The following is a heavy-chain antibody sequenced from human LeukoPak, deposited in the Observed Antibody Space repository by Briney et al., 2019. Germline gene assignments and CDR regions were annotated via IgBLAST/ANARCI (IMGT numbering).Heavy chain of an antibody. D-gene: IGHD3-16*01. V-gene: IGHV3-11*03. CDR2: ISSSGSYT. Sequence: GGSLRLSCAASGFSFSDYYMSWIRQAPGKGLEWISYISSSGSYTNYADSVKGRFTISRDNARNSLYLQMNSLRAEDTAVYYCASPHYYGINDAFDIWGQGTMVTVSS. CDR1: GFSFSDYY. CDR3: ASPHYYGINDAFDI. J-gene: IGHJ3*02.